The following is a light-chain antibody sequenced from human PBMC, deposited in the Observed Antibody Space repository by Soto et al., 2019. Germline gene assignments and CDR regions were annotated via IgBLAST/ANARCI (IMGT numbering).Light chain of an antibody. V-gene: IGKV3D-11*01. J-gene: IGKJ5*01. CDR2: QPS. CDR3: QQYNNWHPIT. Sequence: EIVLTQSPATLSSFPGDRVTLSCRASQYINTRLAWYQHRPGQAPRLLIYQPSIRAAGIPARFSASGSGTDFSLTISDVQPEDYAVYYCQQYNNWHPITFGQGTRLEIK. CDR1: QYINTR.